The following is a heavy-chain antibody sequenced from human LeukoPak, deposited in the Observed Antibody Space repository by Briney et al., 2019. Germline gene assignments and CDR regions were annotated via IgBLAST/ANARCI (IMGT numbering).Heavy chain of an antibody. CDR3: ARQELYCSSTSCYGSALDY. CDR2: IYYSGST. CDR1: GGSISSYY. Sequence: SETLSLTCTVSGGSISSYYWSWIRQPPGKGLEWIGYIYYSGSTNYNPSLKSRVTISVDTSKNQFSLKLSSVTAADTAVYYCARQELYCSSTSCYGSALDYWGQGTLVTVSS. D-gene: IGHD2-2*01. J-gene: IGHJ4*02. V-gene: IGHV4-59*08.